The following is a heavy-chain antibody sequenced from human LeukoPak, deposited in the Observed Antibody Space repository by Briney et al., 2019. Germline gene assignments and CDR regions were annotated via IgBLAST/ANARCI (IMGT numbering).Heavy chain of an antibody. V-gene: IGHV3-21*01. CDR3: ARELVQEGGGFGI. CDR2: ISSSSSYI. CDR1: GFTFSSYT. Sequence: PGGSLRLSCAASGFTFSSYTMNWVRQAPGKGLEWVSSISSSSSYIFYADSVKGRFTISRDNAKNSLYLQMNSLRAEDTAVYYCARELVQEGGGFGIWGQGTMVTVSS. D-gene: IGHD6-13*01. J-gene: IGHJ3*02.